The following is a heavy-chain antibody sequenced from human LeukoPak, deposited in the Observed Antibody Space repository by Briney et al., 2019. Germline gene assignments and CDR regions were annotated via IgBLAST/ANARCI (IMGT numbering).Heavy chain of an antibody. CDR1: GFTFSSYA. D-gene: IGHD1-7*01. J-gene: IGHJ4*02. CDR2: ISYDGSNK. Sequence: GGSLRLSCAASGFTFSSYAMHWVRQAPGKGLEWVAVISYDGSNKYYADSVKGRFTISRDNSKNTLYLQMNSLRAEDTAVYYCAKDQTTQRLSGLTQAYGDYWGQGTLVTVSS. CDR3: AKDQTTQRLSGLTQAYGDY. V-gene: IGHV3-30-3*01.